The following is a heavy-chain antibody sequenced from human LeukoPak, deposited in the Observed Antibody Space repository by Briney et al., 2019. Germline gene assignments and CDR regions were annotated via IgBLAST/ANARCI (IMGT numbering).Heavy chain of an antibody. V-gene: IGHV3-21*01. CDR2: ISSSSSYI. J-gene: IGHJ4*02. Sequence: GGSLRLSCAASGFTFSSYSMNWVRQAPGKGREWVSSISSSSSYIYYADSVKGRFTISRDNAKNSLYLQMNSLRAEDTAVYYCARTYYDILTGYYYYFDYWGQGTLVTVSS. CDR3: ARTYYDILTGYYYYFDY. D-gene: IGHD3-9*01. CDR1: GFTFSSYS.